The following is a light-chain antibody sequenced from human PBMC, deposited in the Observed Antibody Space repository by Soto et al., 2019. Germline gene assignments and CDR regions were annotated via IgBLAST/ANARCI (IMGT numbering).Light chain of an antibody. J-gene: IGKJ1*01. CDR1: QSVSIW. Sequence: DIQMTKSPSTLSASEGDRVPISCRASQSVSIWLAWYQQKPGKAPKLLIYKASTLKSGVPSRFSGSGSWTELTLTISSLKPGDFATYYCQHYNSYSEAFGQGTKVDIK. V-gene: IGKV1-5*03. CDR3: QHYNSYSEA. CDR2: KAS.